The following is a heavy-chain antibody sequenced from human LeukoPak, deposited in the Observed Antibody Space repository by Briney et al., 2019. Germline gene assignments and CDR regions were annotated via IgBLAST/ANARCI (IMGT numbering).Heavy chain of an antibody. CDR3: ARLASRGVGAFGY. CDR1: GFTFSSYW. CDR2: IKQDGSEK. D-gene: IGHD1-26*01. V-gene: IGHV3-7*01. Sequence: PGGSLRLSCAASGFTFSSYWMSWVRQAPGKGLEWVANIKQDGSEKYYVDSVKCRFTISRDNAKNSLYLQMNSLRAEDTAVYYCARLASRGVGAFGYWGQGTLVTVSS. J-gene: IGHJ4*02.